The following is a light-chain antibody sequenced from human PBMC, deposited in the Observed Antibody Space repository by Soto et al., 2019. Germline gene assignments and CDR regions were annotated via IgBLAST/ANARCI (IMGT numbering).Light chain of an antibody. CDR2: EGS. CDR3: CSYAGSSTL. V-gene: IGLV2-23*01. Sequence: QSALTQPASVSGSPGQSITISCTGTSSDVGSYNLVSWYQQHPGKAPKLMIYEGSKWPSGVSNRFSGSKSGNTASLTISGLQAEDEADYYCCSYAGSSTLFGGGTQLTVL. CDR1: SSDVGSYNL. J-gene: IGLJ3*02.